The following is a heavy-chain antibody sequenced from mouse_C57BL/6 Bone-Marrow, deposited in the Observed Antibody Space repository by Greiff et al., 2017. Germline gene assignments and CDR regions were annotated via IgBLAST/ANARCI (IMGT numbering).Heavy chain of an antibody. D-gene: IGHD2-1*01. CDR3: NLLWYPYYAMDY. CDR2: IYPGNSDT. J-gene: IGHJ4*01. Sequence: VQLQQSGTVLVRPGASVKMSCKTSGYTFTSYCMHWVKQRPGQGLEWIGAIYPGNSDTSYNKKFKGKAKLTAVTSASTAYMEHSSLTNEDYAVYYCNLLWYPYYAMDYWGQGTSVTVSS. CDR1: GYTFTSYC. V-gene: IGHV1-5*01.